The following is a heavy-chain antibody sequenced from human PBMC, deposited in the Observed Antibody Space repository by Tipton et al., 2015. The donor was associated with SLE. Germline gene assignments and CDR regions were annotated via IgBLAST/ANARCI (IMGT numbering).Heavy chain of an antibody. CDR1: GFTFSSYE. CDR2: ISSSGSTI. Sequence: SLRLSCAASGFTFSSYEMNWVRQAPGKGLEWVSYISSSGSTIYYADSVKGRFTIPRDNAKNSLYLQMNSLRAEDTAVYYCASRSRSTTRGFDIWGQGTMVTVSS. J-gene: IGHJ3*02. V-gene: IGHV3-48*03. CDR3: ASRSRSTTRGFDI. D-gene: IGHD2/OR15-2a*01.